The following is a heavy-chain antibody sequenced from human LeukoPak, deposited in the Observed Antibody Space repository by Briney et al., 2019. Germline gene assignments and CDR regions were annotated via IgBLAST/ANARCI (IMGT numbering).Heavy chain of an antibody. V-gene: IGHV3-30*03. CDR1: GFTFSSYD. CDR3: AARGFRCRPATAENPLDC. J-gene: IGHJ4*02. CDR2: ILYDGSNK. Sequence: GGSLRLSCGVSGFTFSSYDMHWVRQAPGKGLEWVAVILYDGSNKNYADSVKGRFTISRDNSKNTLYLQMNSLRVEDTAVYYCAARGFRCRPATAENPLDCWGQETLVTVSS. D-gene: IGHD5-12*01.